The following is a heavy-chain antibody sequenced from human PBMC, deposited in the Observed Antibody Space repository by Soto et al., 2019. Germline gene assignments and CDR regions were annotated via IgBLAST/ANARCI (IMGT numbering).Heavy chain of an antibody. CDR2: ISYDGSNK. D-gene: IGHD6-19*01. V-gene: IGHV3-30*03. Sequence: QVQLVESGGGVVQPGRSLRLSCAASGFTFSSYGMHWVRQAPGKGLEWVAVISYDGSNKYYADSVKGRFTISRDNSKNTLYLQRNSLRSEDTAVYYCATLAVAVTVDYWGQGTLVTVSS. CDR1: GFTFSSYG. J-gene: IGHJ4*02. CDR3: ATLAVAVTVDY.